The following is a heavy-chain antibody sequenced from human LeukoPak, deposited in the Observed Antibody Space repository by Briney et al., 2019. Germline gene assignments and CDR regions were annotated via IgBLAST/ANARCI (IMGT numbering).Heavy chain of an antibody. V-gene: IGHV3-21*01. D-gene: IGHD2-15*01. CDR3: ARDGVGYCSGGSCYPRRFDP. CDR2: ISSSSSYI. Sequence: PGGSLRLSCAAAGFTVSCYSMNWVRQAPGKGLEWVSSISSSSSYIYYADSVKGRFTISRDNAKNSLYLQMNSLRAEDTAVYYCARDGVGYCSGGSCYPRRFDPWGQGTLVTVSS. CDR1: GFTVSCYS. J-gene: IGHJ5*02.